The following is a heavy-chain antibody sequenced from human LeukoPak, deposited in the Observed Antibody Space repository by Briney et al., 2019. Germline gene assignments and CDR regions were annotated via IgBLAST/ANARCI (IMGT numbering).Heavy chain of an antibody. J-gene: IGHJ4*02. CDR2: IYSGGGT. V-gene: IGHV3-53*01. D-gene: IGHD5-24*01. Sequence: GGSLRLSCAASVFTVSRYYMNSVRQAPGKGLEWVSVIYSGGGTRYADSVKGRFTISRDNSNNTLYLQMNSLRADNTAVYYCARDLGGYNPFDYWGQGTLVTVSS. CDR1: VFTVSRYY. CDR3: ARDLGGYNPFDY.